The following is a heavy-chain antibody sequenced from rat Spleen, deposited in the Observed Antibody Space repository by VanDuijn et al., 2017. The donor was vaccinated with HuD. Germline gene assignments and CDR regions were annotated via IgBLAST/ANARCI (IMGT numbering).Heavy chain of an antibody. Sequence: EVQLVESGGGLVQPGRSMKLSCAASGFTFSNYNMAWVRQAPTKGLEWVATISSDGGRNFYRDSVKGRFTISRDNAKSTLSLQMDSLRSEDTATYYCARRHYGYTDYFDYWGQGVMVTVSS. V-gene: IGHV5-25*01. CDR1: GFTFSNYN. CDR3: ARRHYGYTDYFDY. J-gene: IGHJ2*01. CDR2: ISSDGGRN. D-gene: IGHD1-9*01.